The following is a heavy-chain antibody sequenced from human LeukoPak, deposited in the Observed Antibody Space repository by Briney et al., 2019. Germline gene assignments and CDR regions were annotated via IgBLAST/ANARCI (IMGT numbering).Heavy chain of an antibody. CDR3: ARGEQQLPYYYYYMDV. J-gene: IGHJ6*03. V-gene: IGHV4-34*01. CDR2: INHSGST. CDR1: GGSFSGYY. D-gene: IGHD6-13*01. Sequence: SETLSLTCAVYGGSFSGYYWSWIRQPPGKGLEWIGEINHSGSTNYNPSLKSRVTISVDTSKNQFSLKLSSVTAADTAVYYCARGEQQLPYYYYYMDVWGKGTTVTVSS.